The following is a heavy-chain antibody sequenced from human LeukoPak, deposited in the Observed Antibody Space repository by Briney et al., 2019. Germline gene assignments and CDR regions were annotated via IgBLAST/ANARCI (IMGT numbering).Heavy chain of an antibody. V-gene: IGHV3-23*01. Sequence: GGSLRLSCAASGFTFSSYGLSWVRQAPGKGLEWVSGISDIGSTYYADSVKGRFISSRDNSKNTLYLQMNSLRAEDTAVYYCARRLYFDYWGQGTLVTVSS. CDR2: ISDIGST. J-gene: IGHJ4*02. CDR1: GFTFSSYG. D-gene: IGHD3-22*01. CDR3: ARRLYFDY.